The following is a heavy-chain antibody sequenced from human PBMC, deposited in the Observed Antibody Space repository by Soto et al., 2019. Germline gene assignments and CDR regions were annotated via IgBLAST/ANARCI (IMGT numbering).Heavy chain of an antibody. CDR1: GFTFGDYA. D-gene: IGHD2-15*01. V-gene: IGHV3-49*03. CDR2: IRSKAYGGTT. J-gene: IGHJ5*02. CDR3: TRDEDVRGFDP. Sequence: SLRLSCTASGFTFGDYAMSWFRQAPGKGLEWVGFIRSKAYGGTTEYAASVKGRFTISRDDSKSIAYLQMNSLKTEDTAVYYCTRDEDVRGFDPWGQGTLVTVSS.